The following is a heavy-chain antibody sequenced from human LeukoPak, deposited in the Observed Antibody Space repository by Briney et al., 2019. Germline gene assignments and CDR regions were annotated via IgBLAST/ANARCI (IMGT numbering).Heavy chain of an antibody. Sequence: ASVKVSCKASGYTFTGYYMHWVRQAPGQGLGWMGWINPNSGGTNYAQKFQGRVTMTRDTSISTAYMELSGLRSDDTAVYYCAREAYGGNLDAFDIWGQGTMVTVSS. CDR2: INPNSGGT. V-gene: IGHV1-2*02. CDR3: AREAYGGNLDAFDI. CDR1: GYTFTGYY. J-gene: IGHJ3*02. D-gene: IGHD4-23*01.